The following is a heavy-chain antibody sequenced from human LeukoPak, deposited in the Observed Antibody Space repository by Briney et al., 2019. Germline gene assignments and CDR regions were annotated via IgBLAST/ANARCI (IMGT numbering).Heavy chain of an antibody. J-gene: IGHJ4*02. Sequence: GGSLRLSCAASGCTFSSYWMSWVRQAPGKGLEWVGNIKQDGSEKYYVYSVKGRFTIARDNAKNSLYQQMNILRAENTAVYYCARGYNYGTFWGQGTLVTVSS. CDR2: IKQDGSEK. CDR1: GCTFSSYW. CDR3: ARGYNYGTF. D-gene: IGHD5-18*01. V-gene: IGHV3-7*04.